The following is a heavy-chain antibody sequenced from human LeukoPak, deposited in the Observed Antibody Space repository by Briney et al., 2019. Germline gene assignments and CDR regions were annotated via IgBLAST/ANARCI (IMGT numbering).Heavy chain of an antibody. V-gene: IGHV3-30*02. CDR2: MRHDGSKK. J-gene: IGHJ4*02. CDR1: GFSFSSYA. Sequence: GGSLRLSCAASGFSFSSYAMHWGRQAPGKGLEWVAFMRHDGSKKYYADSGQDRFIISRDNSKNTLYLQMNALRTEATAVYFCAKGTGSGSFLVDYRGQGTLVTVSS. D-gene: IGHD3-10*01. CDR3: AKGTGSGSFLVDY.